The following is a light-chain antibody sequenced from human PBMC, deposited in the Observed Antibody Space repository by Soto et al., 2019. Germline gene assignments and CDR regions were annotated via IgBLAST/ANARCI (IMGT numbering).Light chain of an antibody. CDR1: QSVSSY. CDR2: GAS. J-gene: IGKJ5*01. CDR3: QQYNNWPLT. Sequence: EIVLTQSSATLSSSPVERATLSCRSSQSVSSYLAWYQQNPGQAPRLLIYGASSRATGIPVRFSGSGSGTEFTLTISSLQSEDFAVYYCQQYNNWPLTFGQGTRLEIK. V-gene: IGKV3-15*01.